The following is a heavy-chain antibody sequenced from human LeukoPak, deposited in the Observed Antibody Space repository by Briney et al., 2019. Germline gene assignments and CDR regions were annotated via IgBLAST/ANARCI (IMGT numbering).Heavy chain of an antibody. CDR1: GGSISSSSYY. V-gene: IGHV4-39*07. D-gene: IGHD5-18*01. Sequence: SETLSLTCTVSGGSISSSSYYWGWIRQPPGKGLEWIGSIYYSGSTYYNPSLKSRVTMSVDTSKNQFSLRLSSVTAADTGVYYCARKRGGAMVTMDDGFDIWGQGTMVTVSS. J-gene: IGHJ3*02. CDR3: ARKRGGAMVTMDDGFDI. CDR2: IYYSGST.